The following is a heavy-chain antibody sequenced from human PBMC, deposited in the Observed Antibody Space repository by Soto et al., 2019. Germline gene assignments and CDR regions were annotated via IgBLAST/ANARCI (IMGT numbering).Heavy chain of an antibody. CDR2: ISAYNGNT. D-gene: IGHD2-15*01. CDR1: GYTFTSYG. J-gene: IGHJ6*02. V-gene: IGHV1-18*04. Sequence: QVQLVQSGAEVKKPGASVKVSCKASGYTFTSYGISWVRQAPGQGLEWMGWISAYNGNTNYAQKLQGRVTMTTDTSTSTDYMELRSLRSDDTAVYYCARMGFSIVVVAAKDYYYGMDVWGQGTTVTVSS. CDR3: ARMGFSIVVVAAKDYYYGMDV.